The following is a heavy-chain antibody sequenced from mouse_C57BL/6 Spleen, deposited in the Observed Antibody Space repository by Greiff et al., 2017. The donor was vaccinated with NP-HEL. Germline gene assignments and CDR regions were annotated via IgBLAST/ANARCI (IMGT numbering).Heavy chain of an antibody. V-gene: IGHV1-9*01. CDR3: ARYRTGND. CDR2: ILPGSGST. D-gene: IGHD4-1*01. J-gene: IGHJ2*01. Sequence: QVQLQQSGAELMKPGASVKLSCKATGYTFTGYWIEWVKQRPGHGLEWIGEILPGSGSTNYIEKFKGKATFTADTSSNTAYMQLSSLTTEDSAIYYCARYRTGNDWGKGTTLTVSS. CDR1: GYTFTGYW.